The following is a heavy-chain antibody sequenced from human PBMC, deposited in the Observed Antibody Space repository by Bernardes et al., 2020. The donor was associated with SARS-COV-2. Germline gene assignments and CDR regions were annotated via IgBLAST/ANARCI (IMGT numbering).Heavy chain of an antibody. V-gene: IGHV1-24*01. CDR3: TTSLSLTVVVYAFDI. CDR1: GYTLSDLS. J-gene: IGHJ3*02. Sequence: ASVKVSCKVSGYTLSDLSMHWVRQAPGKGLEWMGSLDPEDGEAVYAQKFLGRVTMTADTSTYTSYMELSSLRSDDTAVYYCTTSLSLTVVVYAFDIWGQGTTVIVSS. D-gene: IGHD3-22*01. CDR2: LDPEDGEA.